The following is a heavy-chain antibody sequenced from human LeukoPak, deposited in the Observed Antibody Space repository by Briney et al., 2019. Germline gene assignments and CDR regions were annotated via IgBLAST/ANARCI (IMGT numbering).Heavy chain of an antibody. Sequence: PSETLSLTCTVSGGSIGSGAYYWSWIRQPAGRGLEWIGRIYTSENTNYNPSLKSRVAISLDTSRNQFSLNLNSVTAADTAVYYCASEGIAVAGTFNYWGQGTLVTVSS. CDR3: ASEGIAVAGTFNY. CDR1: GGSIGSGAYY. CDR2: IYTSENT. V-gene: IGHV4-61*02. D-gene: IGHD6-19*01. J-gene: IGHJ4*02.